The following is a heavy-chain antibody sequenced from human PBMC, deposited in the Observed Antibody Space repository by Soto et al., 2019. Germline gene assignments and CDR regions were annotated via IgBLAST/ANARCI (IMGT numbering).Heavy chain of an antibody. J-gene: IGHJ4*02. D-gene: IGHD3-22*01. CDR1: GDSVSSNSVA. CDR3: ARESSGYYYRYFDC. Sequence: SQTLSLTCAISGDSVSSNSVAWNWIRQPPSTGLEWLGRTYYRSQWYDDYAESVKSRISITPDTSKNQFSLRLNSVTPEDTAVYYCARESSGYYYRYFDCWGQGTLVTVSS. V-gene: IGHV6-1*01. CDR2: TYYRSQWYD.